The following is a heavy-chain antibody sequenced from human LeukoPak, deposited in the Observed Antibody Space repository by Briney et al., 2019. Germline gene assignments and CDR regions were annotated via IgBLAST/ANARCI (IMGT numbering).Heavy chain of an antibody. V-gene: IGHV4-59*01. D-gene: IGHD6-19*01. CDR2: IYYSGST. CDR1: GGSISSYY. CDR3: ARWVRNSSGWYFDY. Sequence: PSETLSLTCTVSGGSISSYYWSCIRQPPGKGLEWLGYIYYSGSTNYNPSLKSRGTISVDTSKNQFSLKLSSVTAADTAVYYCARWVRNSSGWYFDYWGQGTLVTVSS. J-gene: IGHJ4*02.